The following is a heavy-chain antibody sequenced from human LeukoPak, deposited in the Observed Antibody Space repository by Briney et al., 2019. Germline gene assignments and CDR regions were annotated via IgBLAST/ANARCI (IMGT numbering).Heavy chain of an antibody. CDR2: INHSGST. CDR3: ARVRGYYDSSGYDY. CDR1: GGSFSGYY. V-gene: IGHV4-34*01. D-gene: IGHD3-22*01. Sequence: SETLSLTCAVYGGSFSGYYWSWIRQPPGKGLEWIGEINHSGSTNYNPSLKSRVTISVDTSKNRFSLKLSSVTAADTAVYYCARVRGYYDSSGYDYWGQGTLVTVSS. J-gene: IGHJ4*02.